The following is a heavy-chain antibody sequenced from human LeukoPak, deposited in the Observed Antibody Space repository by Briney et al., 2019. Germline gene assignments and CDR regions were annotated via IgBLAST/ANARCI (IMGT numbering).Heavy chain of an antibody. CDR3: ARVKDGSGSYYRD. CDR2: INPNSGGT. Sequence: ASVKVSCKASGYTFTGYYMHWVRQAPGQGLEWMGWINPNSGGTNYAQKFQGRVTMTRDTSISTAYMELRSLRSDDTAVYYCARVKDGSGSYYRDWGQGTLVTVSS. V-gene: IGHV1-2*02. CDR1: GYTFTGYY. D-gene: IGHD3-10*01. J-gene: IGHJ4*02.